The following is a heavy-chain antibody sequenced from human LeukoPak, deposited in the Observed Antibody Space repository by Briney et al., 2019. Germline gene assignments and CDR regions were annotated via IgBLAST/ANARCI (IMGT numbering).Heavy chain of an antibody. Sequence: SETLSLTCIVSGGSISSYFWSWIRQPAGKGLEWIGRLYTSETTNYNPSLKGRLTMSLDASKNQFSLNLSSVTAADTAMYYCAREDSGVCRAFDVWGQGTMVTVSS. V-gene: IGHV4-4*07. J-gene: IGHJ3*01. CDR2: LYTSETT. CDR3: AREDSGVCRAFDV. D-gene: IGHD3-16*01. CDR1: GGSISSYF.